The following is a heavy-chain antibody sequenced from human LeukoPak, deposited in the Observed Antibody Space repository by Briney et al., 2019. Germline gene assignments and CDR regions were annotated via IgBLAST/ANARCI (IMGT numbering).Heavy chain of an antibody. CDR3: ARAMGSSGYYYDY. CDR1: GGSISSSNW. J-gene: IGHJ4*02. Sequence: SETLSLTCAVSGGSISSSNWWSWVRQPPGKGLEWIGEIYHSGSTNYNPSLKSRVTISVDKSKNQFSLKLSSVTAADTAVYYCARAMGSSGYYYDYWGQGTLVTVSS. CDR2: IYHSGST. D-gene: IGHD3-22*01. V-gene: IGHV4-4*02.